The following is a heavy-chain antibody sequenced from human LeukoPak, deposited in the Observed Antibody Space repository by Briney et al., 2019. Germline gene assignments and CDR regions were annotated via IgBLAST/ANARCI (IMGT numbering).Heavy chain of an antibody. D-gene: IGHD1-20*01. J-gene: IGHJ3*02. CDR3: ARGSEDNWNDLLWAFDI. V-gene: IGHV4-34*01. Sequence: SETLSLTCAVYGGSFSGYYWSWIRQPPGKGLEWMGEINHSGSTNYNPSLKSRVTISVDTSKNQFSLKLSSVTAADTAVYYCARGSEDNWNDLLWAFDIWGQGTMVTVSS. CDR2: INHSGST. CDR1: GGSFSGYY.